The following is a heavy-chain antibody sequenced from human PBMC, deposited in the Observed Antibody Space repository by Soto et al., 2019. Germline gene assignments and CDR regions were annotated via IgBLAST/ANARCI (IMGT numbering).Heavy chain of an antibody. CDR1: GFTFSNAW. CDR2: IKGKTDGGTT. Sequence: GGSLRLSCAASGFTFSNAWMNWVRQAPGKGLEWAGRIKGKTDGGTTYSAAPEEGRFTISRNYSKTMLHQQKNSLKTEETAVYYCTTVALGGGPITMIVVVISGWGQGTLVTVSS. J-gene: IGHJ4*02. D-gene: IGHD3-22*01. V-gene: IGHV3-15*07. CDR3: TTVALGGGPITMIVVVISG.